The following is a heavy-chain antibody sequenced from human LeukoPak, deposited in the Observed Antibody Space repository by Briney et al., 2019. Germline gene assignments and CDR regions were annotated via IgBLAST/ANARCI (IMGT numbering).Heavy chain of an antibody. V-gene: IGHV6-1*01. J-gene: IGHJ6*02. Sequence: KPSQTLSLTCAISGDSVSSNSAAWNWIRQSPSRGLEWLGRTYYRSKWYNDYAVSVKSRITINPDTSKNQFSLQLNSVTPEDTAVYYCARVGYSSAWTPFATDVWGQGTTVTVSS. CDR3: ARVGYSSAWTPFATDV. CDR1: GDSVSSNSAA. D-gene: IGHD6-19*01. CDR2: TYYRSKWYN.